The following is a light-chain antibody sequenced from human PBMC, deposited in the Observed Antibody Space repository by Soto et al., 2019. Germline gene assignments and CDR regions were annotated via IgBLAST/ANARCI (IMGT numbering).Light chain of an antibody. CDR1: SSNIGLTT. CDR2: TND. V-gene: IGLV1-44*01. CDR3: KSYAGSNTYV. J-gene: IGLJ1*01. Sequence: QSALTQPPSASGTPGQRVTISCSGSSSNIGLTTVTWYQHLPRAAPKLLIYTNDQRPSGVPDRFSASKSGNTASLTVSGLQAADEADYFCKSYAGSNTYVFGSGTKVTVL.